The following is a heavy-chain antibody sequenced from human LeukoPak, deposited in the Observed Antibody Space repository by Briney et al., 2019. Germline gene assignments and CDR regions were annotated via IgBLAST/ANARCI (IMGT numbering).Heavy chain of an antibody. V-gene: IGHV3-64*01. J-gene: IGHJ4*02. CDR2: IRSHGGRT. D-gene: IGHD3-10*01. Sequence: GGSLRLSCEAPGFTFSNYAMHWVRQAPGKGLEYVSAIRSHGGRTYYANSGKGRFTISRDNSKNTLYLQMGSLRAEDMAVYYCARATTQTYGRKLFDYWGQGTLVTVSS. CDR1: GFTFSNYA. CDR3: ARATTQTYGRKLFDY.